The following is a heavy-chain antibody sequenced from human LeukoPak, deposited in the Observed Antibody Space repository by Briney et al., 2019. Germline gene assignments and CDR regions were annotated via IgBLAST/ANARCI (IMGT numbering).Heavy chain of an antibody. CDR3: VKITLPHSSGYYDH. Sequence: GGSLRLSCSASGFTFGTYALHWVRQPPGKGLEYVSAISSSGSTYYADSVKGRFTISRDNSKNTLYLQMSNLRAEDTAMYYCVKITLPHSSGYYDHWGQGTLVTVSS. J-gene: IGHJ5*02. V-gene: IGHV3-64D*09. CDR1: GFTFGTYA. D-gene: IGHD3-22*01. CDR2: ISSSGST.